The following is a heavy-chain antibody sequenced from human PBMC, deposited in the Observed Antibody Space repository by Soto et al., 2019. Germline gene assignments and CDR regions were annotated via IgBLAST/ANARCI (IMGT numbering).Heavy chain of an antibody. D-gene: IGHD1-26*01. CDR2: ITPIFGTA. Sequence: ASVKVSCKASGGTFSSYAISWVRQAPGQGLEWMGGITPIFGTANYAQKFQGRVTITADESTSTAYMELSSLRSEDTAVFYCARSRIVGATIDYWGQGTLVTVSS. J-gene: IGHJ4*02. CDR3: ARSRIVGATIDY. V-gene: IGHV1-69*13. CDR1: GGTFSSYA.